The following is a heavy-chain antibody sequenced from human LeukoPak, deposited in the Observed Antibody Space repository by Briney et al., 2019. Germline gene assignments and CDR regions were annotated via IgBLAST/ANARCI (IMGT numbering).Heavy chain of an antibody. CDR3: ARLSSSWPET. Sequence: PGGSLRLSCAASGFTFSSYAMHWVRQAPGKGLEWVAVISYDGSNKYYADSVKGRFTISRDNSKYTLYLQMNSLRAEDTAVYYCARLSSSWPETWGQGTLVTVSS. J-gene: IGHJ5*02. V-gene: IGHV3-30-3*01. CDR2: ISYDGSNK. D-gene: IGHD6-13*01. CDR1: GFTFSSYA.